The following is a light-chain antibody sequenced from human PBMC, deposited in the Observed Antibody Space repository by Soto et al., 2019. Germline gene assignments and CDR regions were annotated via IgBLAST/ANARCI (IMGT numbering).Light chain of an antibody. Sequence: QLVLTQSPSASASLGASVKLTCTLSSGHSSYAIAWHQQQPEKGPRYLMKLNSDGSHSKGDGIPDRFSGSSSGAERYLTISSLQSEVEADYYCQTWGTGIPWVFGGGTKVTVL. CDR2: LNSDGSH. CDR3: QTWGTGIPWV. V-gene: IGLV4-69*01. CDR1: SGHSSYA. J-gene: IGLJ3*02.